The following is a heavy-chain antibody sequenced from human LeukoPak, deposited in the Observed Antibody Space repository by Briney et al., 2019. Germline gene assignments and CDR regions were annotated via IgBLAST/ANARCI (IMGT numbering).Heavy chain of an antibody. Sequence: GGSLRLSCAASGFTFDDYGMSWVRQAPGKGLEWVSSISSGSTYIYYADSMKGRFTISRDNAKNSLYLQMNSLRAEDTAVYYCARTGYGYNYFDYWGQGTLVTVSS. J-gene: IGHJ4*02. V-gene: IGHV3-21*01. CDR3: ARTGYGYNYFDY. CDR2: ISSGSTYI. CDR1: GFTFDDYG. D-gene: IGHD3-16*01.